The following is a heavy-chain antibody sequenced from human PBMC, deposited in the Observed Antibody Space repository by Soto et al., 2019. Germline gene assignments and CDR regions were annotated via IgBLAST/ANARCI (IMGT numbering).Heavy chain of an antibody. J-gene: IGHJ4*02. CDR1: GFTFSSYS. Sequence: GGSLRLSCAASGFTFSSYSMNWVRQAPGKGLEWVSSISSSSYIYYADSVKGRFTISRDNAKNSLYLQMNSLRAEDTAVYYCARVYTAMAEEIDYWGQGTLVTVSS. V-gene: IGHV3-21*01. CDR2: ISSSSYI. D-gene: IGHD5-18*01. CDR3: ARVYTAMAEEIDY.